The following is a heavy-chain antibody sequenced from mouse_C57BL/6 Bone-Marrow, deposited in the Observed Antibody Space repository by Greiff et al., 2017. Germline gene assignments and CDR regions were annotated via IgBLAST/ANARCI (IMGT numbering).Heavy chain of an antibody. D-gene: IGHD2-1*01. CDR1: GYTFTSYW. V-gene: IGHV1-55*01. CDR3: ARKLLLLYYFDY. J-gene: IGHJ2*01. CDR2: IYPGSGST. Sequence: QVQLKQPGAELVKPGASVKMSCKASGYTFTSYWITWVKQRPGQGLEWIGDIYPGSGSTNYNEKFKSKATLTVDTSSSTAYMQLSSLTSEDSAVYYCARKLLLLYYFDYWGQGTTLTVSS.